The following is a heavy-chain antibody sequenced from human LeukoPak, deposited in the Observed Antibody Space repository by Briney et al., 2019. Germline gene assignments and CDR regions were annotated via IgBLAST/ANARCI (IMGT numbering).Heavy chain of an antibody. J-gene: IGHJ4*01. D-gene: IGHD6-13*01. V-gene: IGHV3-23*01. Sequence: GGSLRLSCAASGFSFTTYAMSWVRQAPGKGLEWVSSIGVSGYDTYYADSVKGRSTISRDSSKNTLYLQLNSLRAEDTGVYYCAKAAPYGTSLLGKNDYWGQGTLVAVSS. CDR1: GFSFTTYA. CDR2: IGVSGYDT. CDR3: AKAAPYGTSLLGKNDY.